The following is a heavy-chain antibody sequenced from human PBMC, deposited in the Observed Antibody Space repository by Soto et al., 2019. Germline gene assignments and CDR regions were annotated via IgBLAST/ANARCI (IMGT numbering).Heavy chain of an antibody. CDR2: ISYDGSNK. Sequence: GSLSLSCAASGFTFSSYGLHWVRQAPGKGLEWVAVISYDGSNKYYADSVKGRFTISRDNSKNTLYLQMNSLRAEDTAVYYCAKDPAAMEYYFDYWGQGTLVTVSS. V-gene: IGHV3-30*18. J-gene: IGHJ4*02. CDR1: GFTFSSYG. D-gene: IGHD5-18*01. CDR3: AKDPAAMEYYFDY.